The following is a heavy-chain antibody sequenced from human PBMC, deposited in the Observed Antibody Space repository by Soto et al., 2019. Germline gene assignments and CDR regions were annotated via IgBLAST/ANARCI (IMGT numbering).Heavy chain of an antibody. CDR2: ISSSSSTI. J-gene: IGHJ4*02. V-gene: IGHV3-48*01. Sequence: GGSLRLSCAASGFTFSSYSMNWVRQAPGKGLEWVSYISSSSSTIYYADSVKGRFTISRDNAKNSLYLQMNSLRAEDTAVYYCARDGLYCSGGSCYPFDYWGQGTLVTVSS. CDR1: GFTFSSYS. D-gene: IGHD2-15*01. CDR3: ARDGLYCSGGSCYPFDY.